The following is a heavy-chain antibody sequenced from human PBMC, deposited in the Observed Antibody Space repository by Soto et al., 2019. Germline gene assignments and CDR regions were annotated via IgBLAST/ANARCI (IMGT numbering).Heavy chain of an antibody. D-gene: IGHD3-9*01. CDR1: GGTFSSYA. J-gene: IGHJ6*02. CDR2: IIPIFGTA. Sequence: QVQLVQSGAEVKKPGSSVKVSCKASGGTFSSYAISWVRQAPGQGLEWMGGIIPIFGTANYAQKFQGRVTITAYKSTSTAYMELSSLRSEDTAVYYCARSYYDILTGYSSHYYYGMDVWGQGTTVTVSS. V-gene: IGHV1-69*06. CDR3: ARSYYDILTGYSSHYYYGMDV.